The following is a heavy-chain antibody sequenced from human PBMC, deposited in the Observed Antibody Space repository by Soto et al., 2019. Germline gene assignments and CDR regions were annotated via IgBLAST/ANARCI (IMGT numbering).Heavy chain of an antibody. CDR1: GFTFSSYG. Sequence: QVQLVESGGGVVQPGRSLRLSCAASGFTFSSYGMHWVRQAPGKGLEWVAVIWYDGRNKYYADSVKGRFTISRDNSKNTLYMQVNSLRAEDTAVYYCARDSTHDYGDYGPASWGQGPLVTVSS. J-gene: IGHJ5*02. V-gene: IGHV3-33*01. CDR2: IWYDGRNK. CDR3: ARDSTHDYGDYGPAS. D-gene: IGHD4-17*01.